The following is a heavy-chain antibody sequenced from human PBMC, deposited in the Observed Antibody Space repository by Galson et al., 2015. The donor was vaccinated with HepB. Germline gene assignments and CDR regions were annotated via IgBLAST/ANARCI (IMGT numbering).Heavy chain of an antibody. Sequence: SLRLSCAASGFTFSSYSMNWVRQAPGKGLEWVSYNSSSSSTIYYADSVKGRFTISRDNAKNSLYLQMNSLRAEDTAVYYCARDSITIFGVVIAPDAFDIWGQGTMVTVSS. CDR1: GFTFSSYS. V-gene: IGHV3-48*01. D-gene: IGHD3-3*01. CDR2: NSSSSSTI. CDR3: ARDSITIFGVVIAPDAFDI. J-gene: IGHJ3*02.